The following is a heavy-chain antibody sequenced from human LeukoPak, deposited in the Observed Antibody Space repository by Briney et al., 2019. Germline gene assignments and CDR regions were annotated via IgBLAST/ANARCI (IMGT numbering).Heavy chain of an antibody. Sequence: SETLSLTCTVSGGSISSYYWSWIRQPPGKGLEWIGYIYYSGSTNYNPSLKSRVAISVDTSKNQFSLKLSSVTAADTAVYYCASGGYCSSTSCYSDYWGQGTLVTVSS. CDR2: IYYSGST. D-gene: IGHD2-2*02. V-gene: IGHV4-59*01. CDR3: ASGGYCSSTSCYSDY. CDR1: GGSISSYY. J-gene: IGHJ4*02.